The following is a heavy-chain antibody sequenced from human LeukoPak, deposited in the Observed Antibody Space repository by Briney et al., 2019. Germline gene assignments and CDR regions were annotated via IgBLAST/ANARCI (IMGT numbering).Heavy chain of an antibody. Sequence: SETLSHTCTVSGGSISNYYWSWIRQPPGKGLEWIGYIYYSGSTNYNPSLRSRVTMSVDTSKNQLSLKLSSVTAADTAIYFCARVSGWNPLQAAHLDSWGQGTLVTVSS. CDR1: GGSISNYY. CDR2: IYYSGST. J-gene: IGHJ4*02. D-gene: IGHD6-19*01. V-gene: IGHV4-59*12. CDR3: ARVSGWNPLQAAHLDS.